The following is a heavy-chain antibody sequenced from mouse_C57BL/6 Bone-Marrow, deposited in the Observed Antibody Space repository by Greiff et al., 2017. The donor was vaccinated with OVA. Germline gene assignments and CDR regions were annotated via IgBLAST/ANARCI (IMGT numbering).Heavy chain of an antibody. CDR1: GFTFSSYG. Sequence: EVKLVESGGDLVKPGGSLKLSCAASGFTFSSYGMSWVRQTPDKRLEWVATISSGGSYTYYPDSVKGRFTISSDNAKHTLYLQMSSLKSEDTAMYYCARPKPGFYAMDYWGQGTSVTVSS. V-gene: IGHV5-6*02. J-gene: IGHJ4*01. CDR2: ISSGGSYT. CDR3: ARPKPGFYAMDY.